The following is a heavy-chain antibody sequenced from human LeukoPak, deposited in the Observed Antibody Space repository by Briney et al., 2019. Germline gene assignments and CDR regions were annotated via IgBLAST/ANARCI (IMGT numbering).Heavy chain of an antibody. CDR2: INPNSGGT. D-gene: IGHD3-9*01. J-gene: IGHJ6*02. CDR1: GYTFTGYY. Sequence: GASVKVSCKASGYTFTGYYMHWERQAPGQGLEWMGRINPNSGGTNYAQKFQGRVTMTRDTSISTAYMELSRLRSDDTAVYYCARGDILTGYYQPPYYYYYGMDVWGQGTTVTVSS. CDR3: ARGDILTGYYQPPYYYYYGMDV. V-gene: IGHV1-2*06.